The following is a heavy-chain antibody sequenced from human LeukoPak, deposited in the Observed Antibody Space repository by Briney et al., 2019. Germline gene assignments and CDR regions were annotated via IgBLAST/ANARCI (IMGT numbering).Heavy chain of an antibody. CDR2: ISGSGGST. D-gene: IGHD2-8*01. CDR1: GFTFSSYA. J-gene: IGHJ4*02. V-gene: IGHV3-23*01. Sequence: GGSLRLSCAASGFTFSSYAMSWVRQAPGKGLEWVSAISGSGGSTYYADSVKGRFTISRDNSKNTLYLKMNSLRDEDTGVYYCAKAYRYFGYCTNGVCWGAFDYWGQGTLVTVSS. CDR3: AKAYRYFGYCTNGVCWGAFDY.